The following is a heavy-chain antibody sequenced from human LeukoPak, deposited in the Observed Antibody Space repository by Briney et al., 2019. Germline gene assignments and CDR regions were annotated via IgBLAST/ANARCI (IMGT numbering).Heavy chain of an antibody. CDR1: GFSFSNYA. CDR3: ARRGYSDSSGYDY. J-gene: IGHJ4*01. Sequence: GGSLRLSCAASGFSFSNYAMNWVRQAPGKGLEWVSSINGRSTDIYYADSVKGRFTISRDNAKNSLYLQMNSLRAEDTAIYYCARRGYSDSSGYDYWGQEPWSPSPQ. V-gene: IGHV3-21*01. D-gene: IGHD3-22*01. CDR2: INGRSTDI.